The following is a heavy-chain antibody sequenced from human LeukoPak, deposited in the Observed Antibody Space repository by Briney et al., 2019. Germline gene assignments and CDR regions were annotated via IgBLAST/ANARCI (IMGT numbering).Heavy chain of an antibody. V-gene: IGHV4-34*01. CDR1: GGSFSGYY. CDR2: INHSGST. J-gene: IGHJ4*02. CDR3: ARGRTEQWLPRPFDC. D-gene: IGHD6-19*01. Sequence: SETLSLTCAVYGGSFSGYYWSWIRQPPGKGLEWIGEINHSGSTNYNPSLKSRVTISVDTSKNQFSLKLSSVTAADTAVYYCARGRTEQWLPRPFDCWGQGTLVTVSS.